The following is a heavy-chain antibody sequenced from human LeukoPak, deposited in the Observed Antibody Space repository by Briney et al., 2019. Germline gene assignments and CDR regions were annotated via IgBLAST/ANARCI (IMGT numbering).Heavy chain of an antibody. D-gene: IGHD4-17*01. CDR3: ARATDGDYVPY. Sequence: GGSLRLSCAASGFTFSSYSMNWVRQAPGKGLEWVSSISSSSSYINYADSVKGRFTISRDNAKNSLYLQMNSLRAEDTAVYYCARATDGDYVPYWGQGTLVTVSS. CDR2: ISSSSSYI. V-gene: IGHV3-21*01. J-gene: IGHJ4*02. CDR1: GFTFSSYS.